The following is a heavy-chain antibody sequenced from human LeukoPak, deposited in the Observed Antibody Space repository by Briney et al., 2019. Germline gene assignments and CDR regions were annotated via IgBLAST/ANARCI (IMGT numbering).Heavy chain of an antibody. V-gene: IGHV3-23*01. J-gene: IGHJ4*02. CDR3: AKDYYDSSGYYYYFDY. CDR1: GFTFSSYG. D-gene: IGHD3-22*01. Sequence: GGSLRLSCAASGFTFSSYGMSWVRQAPGKGLEWVSAISGSGCSTYYADSVKGRFTISRDNSKNTLYLQMNSLRAEDTAVYYCAKDYYDSSGYYYYFDYWGQGTLVTVSS. CDR2: ISGSGCST.